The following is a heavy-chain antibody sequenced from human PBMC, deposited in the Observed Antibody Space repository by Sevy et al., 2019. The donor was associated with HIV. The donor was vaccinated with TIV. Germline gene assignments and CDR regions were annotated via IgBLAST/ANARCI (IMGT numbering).Heavy chain of an antibody. Sequence: GGSLRLSCAASGFTFSNYAMHWVRQAPGKGLEWISTISGSGGNTYYADSVKGRFTNSRDNSKNTLYVQMNSLRAEDRVVYYCARGSRGGFDYWGQGTLVTVPS. CDR3: ARGSRGGFDY. D-gene: IGHD3-10*01. V-gene: IGHV3-23*01. J-gene: IGHJ4*02. CDR1: GFTFSNYA. CDR2: ISGSGGNT.